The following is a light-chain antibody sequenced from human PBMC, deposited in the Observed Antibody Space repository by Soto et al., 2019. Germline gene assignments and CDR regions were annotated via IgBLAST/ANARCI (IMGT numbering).Light chain of an antibody. Sequence: DIVMTQSPDSLAVSLGERATINCKSSQNLLSNSNNKHYLAWYQQKPGQPPKLLIYWASSRESGVPDRFSGSGSATDFTLTISNLQAEDVAVYYCQQYYSPPRYTFGQGTKLEIK. CDR3: QQYYSPPRYT. V-gene: IGKV4-1*01. J-gene: IGKJ2*01. CDR1: QNLLSNSNNKHY. CDR2: WAS.